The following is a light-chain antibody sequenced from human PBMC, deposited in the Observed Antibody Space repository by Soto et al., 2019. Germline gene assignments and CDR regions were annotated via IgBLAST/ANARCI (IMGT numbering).Light chain of an antibody. Sequence: QSVLTQPPSVSGAPGQRVTISCTGSGSNIGAGYDVHWYQQLPGTDPKLLIYGNSNRPAGVPDRFSGSKSGTSASLAITGLQAEDEADYYCQCDDGSLEVFCGGTKLAVL. J-gene: IGLJ3*02. V-gene: IGLV1-40*01. CDR3: QCDDGSLEV. CDR1: GSNIGAGYD. CDR2: GNS.